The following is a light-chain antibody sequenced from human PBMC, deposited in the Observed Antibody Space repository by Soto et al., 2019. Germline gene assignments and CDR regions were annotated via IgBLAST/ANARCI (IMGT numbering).Light chain of an antibody. J-gene: IGKJ4*02. Sequence: DIQMTQSPSSVSASVGDRVTITCRASQDISSWLAWFQQKPGKAPKLLIYAASSLHIGVPSRFSSRGSGTDFTLTINSLQPEDVATYYCQQGNSFPLTFGGGTKVEIK. CDR2: AAS. CDR1: QDISSW. V-gene: IGKV1-12*01. CDR3: QQGNSFPLT.